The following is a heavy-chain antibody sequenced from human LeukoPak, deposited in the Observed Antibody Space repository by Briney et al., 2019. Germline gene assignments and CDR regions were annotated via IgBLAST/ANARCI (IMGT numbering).Heavy chain of an antibody. Sequence: MPSETLSLTCAVSGGSISSSNWWSWVRQPPGKGLEWVGEIHHSGNTNYNPSLKSRVTISVDTSKNQISMRLTSVTAADTAVYHCARDKGPYWYFDLWGRGTLVTVSS. CDR2: IHHSGNT. CDR1: GGSISSSNW. CDR3: ARDKGPYWYFDL. V-gene: IGHV4-4*02. J-gene: IGHJ2*01.